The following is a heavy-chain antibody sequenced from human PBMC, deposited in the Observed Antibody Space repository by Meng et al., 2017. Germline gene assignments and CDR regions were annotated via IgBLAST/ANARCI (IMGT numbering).Heavy chain of an antibody. CDR1: GGSFSGYY. CDR2: INHSGST. D-gene: IGHD3-22*01. V-gene: IGHV4-34*01. J-gene: IGHJ3*02. CDR3: AEWVVMRPNAFDI. Sequence: SQTLSLTCAVYGGSFSGYYWSWIRQPPGKGLEWIGEINHSGSTNYNPSLKSRVTISVDTSKNQFSLELSSVTAADTAVYYCAEWVVMRPNAFDIWGQGTMVTVSS.